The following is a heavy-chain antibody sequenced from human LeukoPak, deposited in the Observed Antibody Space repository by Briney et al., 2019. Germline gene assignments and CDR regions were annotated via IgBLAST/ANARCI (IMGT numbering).Heavy chain of an antibody. CDR1: GFTFNDYA. V-gene: IGHV3-9*01. J-gene: IGHJ4*02. CDR3: AKGWSSGSRTSLDY. CDR2: ISWNSGSM. Sequence: GGSLRLSCAASGFTFNDYAMHWVRQAPGKGLEWVSGISWNSGSMDYADSVKGRFTISRDNAKNSLFLQMNSLRADDTALYYCAKGWSSGSRTSLDYWGQGTLVTVSS. D-gene: IGHD3-22*01.